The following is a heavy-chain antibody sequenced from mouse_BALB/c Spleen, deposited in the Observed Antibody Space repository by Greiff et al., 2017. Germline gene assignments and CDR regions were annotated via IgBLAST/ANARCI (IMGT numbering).Heavy chain of an antibody. CDR3: AGPDYYYAMDY. CDR1: GFTFSSFG. CDR2: ISSGSSTI. V-gene: IGHV5-17*02. Sequence: EVQVVESGGGLVQPGGSRKLSCAASGFTFSSFGMHWVRQAPEKGLVWVAYISSGSSTIYYADTVKGRFTISRDNPKNTLFLQMTSLRSEDTAMYYCAGPDYYYAMDYWGKGTSVTVAS. J-gene: IGHJ4*01.